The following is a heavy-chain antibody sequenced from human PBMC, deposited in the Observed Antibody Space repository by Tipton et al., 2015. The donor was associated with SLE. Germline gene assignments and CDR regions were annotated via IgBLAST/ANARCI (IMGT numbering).Heavy chain of an antibody. Sequence: TLSLTCAVYGGSFSGYYWSWIRQPPGKGLEWIGEINHSGSTNYNPPLKSRVTISVDTSKNQFSLKLSSVTAADTAVYYCARDRDSSGWYRNFDIWGQGTMVTVSS. J-gene: IGHJ3*02. CDR2: INHSGST. D-gene: IGHD6-19*01. CDR1: GGSFSGYY. V-gene: IGHV4-34*01. CDR3: ARDRDSSGWYRNFDI.